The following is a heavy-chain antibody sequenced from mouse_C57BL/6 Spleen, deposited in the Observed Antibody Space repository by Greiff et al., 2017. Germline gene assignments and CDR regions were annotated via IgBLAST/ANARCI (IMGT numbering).Heavy chain of an antibody. J-gene: IGHJ3*01. CDR2: IVPETGGT. D-gene: IGHD2-4*01. V-gene: IGHV1-15*01. CDR3: TRADDDAFAY. Sequence: QVQLKQSGAELVRPGASVTLSCQASGYTFTDYEMHWVKQTPVHGLEWIGAIVPETGGTAYNQKFKGKAILTADKSSSTAYMEIRSLTSEDSAVYYCTRADDDAFAYWGQGTLVTVSA. CDR1: GYTFTDYE.